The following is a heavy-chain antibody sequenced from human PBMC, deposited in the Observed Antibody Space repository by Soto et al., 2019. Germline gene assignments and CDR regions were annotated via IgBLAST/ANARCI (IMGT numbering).Heavy chain of an antibody. CDR1: GFTFSSYA. CDR2: IGTSANSA. Sequence: GGSLRLSCAASGFTFSSYAMTWVRQAPGKGLEWVSAIGTSANSAKYADSVKGRFTVSRDNSRNTLYLQMNSLRADDTAVYYSEHRDVHALRARRSSDP. CDR3: EHRDVHALRARRSSDP. J-gene: IGHJ5*02. V-gene: IGHV3-23*01. D-gene: IGHD1-1*01.